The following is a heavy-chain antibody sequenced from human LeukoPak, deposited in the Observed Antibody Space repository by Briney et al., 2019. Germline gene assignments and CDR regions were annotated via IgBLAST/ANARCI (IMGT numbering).Heavy chain of an antibody. J-gene: IGHJ3*02. CDR1: GGSISSYY. Sequence: PSETLSLTCTVSGGSISSYYWSWIRQPPGKGLEWIGYIYYSGSTNYNPSLKSRVTISVDTSKNQFSLKLSSVTAADTAVYYCARAIGYYDSSGYYWFDAFDIWGQGTMVTVSS. CDR2: IYYSGST. CDR3: ARAIGYYDSSGYYWFDAFDI. V-gene: IGHV4-59*01. D-gene: IGHD3-22*01.